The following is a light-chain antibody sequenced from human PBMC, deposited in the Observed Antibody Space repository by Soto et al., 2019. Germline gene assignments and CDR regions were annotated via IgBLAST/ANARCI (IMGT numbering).Light chain of an antibody. Sequence: DIQMTQSPSTLSASVGDRVTLTCRASQSINNWLAWYQQKPGKAPKVLISKASSLESGVPPRFSGSGSGTEFTLTISSLQPDDFATYFCQQYNPYSNTFGQGTKLEIK. CDR3: QQYNPYSNT. CDR2: KAS. V-gene: IGKV1-5*03. J-gene: IGKJ2*01. CDR1: QSINNW.